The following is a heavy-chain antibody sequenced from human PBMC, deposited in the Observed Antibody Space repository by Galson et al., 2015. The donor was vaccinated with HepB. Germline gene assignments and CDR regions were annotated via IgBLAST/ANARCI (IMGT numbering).Heavy chain of an antibody. CDR1: GFSFSYYG. V-gene: IGHV3-33*01. CDR3: ARDPGQFDYVWGSYFDY. J-gene: IGHJ4*02. Sequence: SLRLSCAVSGFSFSYYGMHWVRQAPGKGLEWVAVIHYDGGNKNYADSVKGRFTISRDNSRNTLYRQMNSLRAEDTAVYYCARDPGQFDYVWGSYFDYWGQGNLVTVSP. D-gene: IGHD3-16*01. CDR2: IHYDGGNK.